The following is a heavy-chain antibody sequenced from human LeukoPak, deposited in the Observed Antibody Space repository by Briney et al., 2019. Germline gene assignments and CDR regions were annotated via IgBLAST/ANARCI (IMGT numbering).Heavy chain of an antibody. CDR1: GFSFNTYG. V-gene: IGHV3-30*02. Sequence: GGSLRLSCVASGFSFNTYGMHWVRQAPGKGPEWVAFIRNDGSKKFYADALKGRFTISRDNSKNTLYLQVNSLRLDDTAVYYCAKRDNGGDSGIDYWGQGTLVTVSS. J-gene: IGHJ4*02. CDR2: IRNDGSKK. D-gene: IGHD4-23*01. CDR3: AKRDNGGDSGIDY.